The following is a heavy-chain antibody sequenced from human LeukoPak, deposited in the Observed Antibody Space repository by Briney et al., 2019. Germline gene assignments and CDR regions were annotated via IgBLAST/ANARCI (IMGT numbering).Heavy chain of an antibody. CDR3: LSSSWYEGY. CDR1: GGSISSGSYY. D-gene: IGHD6-13*01. V-gene: IGHV4-39*07. CDR2: IYYSGST. J-gene: IGHJ4*02. Sequence: SETLSLTCTVSGGSISSGSYYWSWIRQPPGKGLEWIGSIYYSGSTYYNPSLKSRVTISVDTSKNQFSLKLSSVTAADTAVYYCLSSSWYEGYWGQGTLVTVSS.